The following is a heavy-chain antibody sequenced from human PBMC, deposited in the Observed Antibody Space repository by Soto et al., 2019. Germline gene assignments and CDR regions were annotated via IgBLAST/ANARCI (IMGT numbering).Heavy chain of an antibody. V-gene: IGHV4-59*08. Sequence: SVTLSLTCTVAGASISGYHWSWLRPFPGKGLECLGYMSYSGATNYNPSLKSRVTMSIDTSKNQFSLQLNSVTAADTAVYYCARAFAIDWYTYYVDYWGQGPLVTVSS. J-gene: IGHJ4*02. D-gene: IGHD3-9*01. CDR2: MSYSGAT. CDR3: ARAFAIDWYTYYVDY. CDR1: GASISGYH.